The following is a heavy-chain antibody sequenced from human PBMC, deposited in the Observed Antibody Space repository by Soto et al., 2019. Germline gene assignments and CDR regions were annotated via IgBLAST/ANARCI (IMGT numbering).Heavy chain of an antibody. J-gene: IGHJ4*02. CDR3: ARDMPDFWSGYYTAIHDY. CDR1: GFTFSSYS. D-gene: IGHD3-3*01. CDR2: ISSSSSTI. V-gene: IGHV3-48*01. Sequence: GGSLRLSCAASGFTFSSYSMNWVRQAPGKGLEWVSYISSSSSTIYHADSVKGRFTISRDNAKNSLYLQMNSLRAEDTAVYYCARDMPDFWSGYYTAIHDYWGQGTLVTVSS.